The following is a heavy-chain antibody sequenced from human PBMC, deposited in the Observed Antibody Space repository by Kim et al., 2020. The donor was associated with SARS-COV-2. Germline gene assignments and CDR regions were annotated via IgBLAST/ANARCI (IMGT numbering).Heavy chain of an antibody. CDR3: AKLSRSSAFDI. CDR2: T. Sequence: TNYHHTLKGRVTISVDTSKNPFSLKLSAVTAADTAVYYCAKLSRSSAFDIWGQGTMVTISS. D-gene: IGHD1-26*01. V-gene: IGHV4-59*01. J-gene: IGHJ3*02.